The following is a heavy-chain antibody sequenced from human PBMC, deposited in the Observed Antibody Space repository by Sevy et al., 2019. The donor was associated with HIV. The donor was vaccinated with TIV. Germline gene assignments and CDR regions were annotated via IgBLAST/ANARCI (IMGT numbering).Heavy chain of an antibody. J-gene: IGHJ6*02. D-gene: IGHD3-3*01. CDR3: ARDRDFWSGYPSGGMDV. CDR1: GFTFSSYA. V-gene: IGHV3-30*04. CDR2: ISYDGSNK. Sequence: GGSLRLSCAASGFTFSSYAMHWVRQAPGKGLEWVAVISYDGSNKYYADSVKGRFTISRENSKNTLYLQMNSLRAEDTAVYYCARDRDFWSGYPSGGMDVWGQGTTVTVSS.